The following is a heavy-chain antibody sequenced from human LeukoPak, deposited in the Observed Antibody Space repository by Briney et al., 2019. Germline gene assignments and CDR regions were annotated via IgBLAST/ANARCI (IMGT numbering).Heavy chain of an antibody. CDR3: ARDEAYYYDSSGYYFAY. J-gene: IGHJ4*02. CDR2: ISAYNGNT. CDR1: GYTFTNYG. D-gene: IGHD3-22*01. Sequence: ASVTVSCKASGYTFTNYGISWVRQAPGQGLEWMGWISAYNGNTNYAQKLQGRVTMTTDTSASTAYMELRSLRSDDTAVYYCARDEAYYYDSSGYYFAYWGQGTLVTVSS. V-gene: IGHV1-18*01.